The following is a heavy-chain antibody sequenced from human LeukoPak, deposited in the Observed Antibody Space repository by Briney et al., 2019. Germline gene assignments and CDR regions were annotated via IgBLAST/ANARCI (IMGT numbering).Heavy chain of an antibody. CDR1: GYTFTSYG. D-gene: IGHD3-10*01. J-gene: IGHJ4*02. CDR2: INAYNGNT. Sequence: ASVKVSFKASGYTFTSYGFSWVRQAPGQGLEWVGWINAYNGNTNYAQKLQGRVTMTTDTSTSTAYMELRSLRSDDTAVYYCARDSYYYGSGSYQHWGQGTLVTVSS. CDR3: ARDSYYYGSGSYQH. V-gene: IGHV1-18*01.